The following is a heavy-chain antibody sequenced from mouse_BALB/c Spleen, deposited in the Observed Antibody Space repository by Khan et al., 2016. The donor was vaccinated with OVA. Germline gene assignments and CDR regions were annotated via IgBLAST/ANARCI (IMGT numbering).Heavy chain of an antibody. Sequence: MQLKESGPGLVAPSQSLSITCTVSGFSLSNYGIHWVRQPPGKGLEWLGVIWTGGITNYNSALMSRLSISKDNSKSQVFLKMNRLQTDDTAIYYCARSYDYDVGGFAYWGQGTLVTVSA. V-gene: IGHV2-9*02. CDR2: IWTGGIT. D-gene: IGHD2-4*01. CDR1: GFSLSNYG. CDR3: ARSYDYDVGGFAY. J-gene: IGHJ3*01.